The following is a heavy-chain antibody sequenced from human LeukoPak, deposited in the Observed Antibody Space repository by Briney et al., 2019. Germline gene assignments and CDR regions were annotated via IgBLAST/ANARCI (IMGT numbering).Heavy chain of an antibody. CDR1: GGSISSSSYY. CDR3: ARPSPPMVRGVMIDY. CDR2: IYYSGST. J-gene: IGHJ4*02. V-gene: IGHV4-39*01. Sequence: PSETLSLTCTVSGGSISSSSYYWGWIRQPPGKGLEWIGSIYYSGSTYYNPSLKSRVTISVDTSKNQFSLKLSSVTAADTAVYYCARPSPPMVRGVMIDYWGQGTLVTVSS. D-gene: IGHD3-10*01.